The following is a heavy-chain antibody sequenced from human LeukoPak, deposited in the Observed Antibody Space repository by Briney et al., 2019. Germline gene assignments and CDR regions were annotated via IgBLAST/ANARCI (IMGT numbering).Heavy chain of an antibody. CDR3: ARWGWAVAGTNAFDI. CDR1: GFTFSSYW. V-gene: IGHV3-7*01. Sequence: PGGSLRLSCAASGFTFSSYWMSWVRQAPGKGLEWVANIKQDGSEKYYVDSVKGRFTISRDNAKNSLYLQMNSLRAEDTAVYYCARWGWAVAGTNAFDIWGQGTMVTVSS. J-gene: IGHJ3*02. CDR2: IKQDGSEK. D-gene: IGHD6-19*01.